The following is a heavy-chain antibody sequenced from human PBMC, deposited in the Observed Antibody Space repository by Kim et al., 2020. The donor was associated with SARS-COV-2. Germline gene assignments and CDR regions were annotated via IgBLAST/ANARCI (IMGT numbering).Heavy chain of an antibody. CDR1: GFTFSSYW. CDR2: INIDGGTT. J-gene: IGHJ4*02. Sequence: GGSLRLSCAASGFTFSSYWMHWVRPATGKGLVWVSRINIDGGTTSYAASVMGRFTISRDNAKSTLNLQMNSLSAEDTAVYYCASRRYTGTNYYFDYWGQG. D-gene: IGHD1-26*01. CDR3: ASRRYTGTNYYFDY. V-gene: IGHV3-74*01.